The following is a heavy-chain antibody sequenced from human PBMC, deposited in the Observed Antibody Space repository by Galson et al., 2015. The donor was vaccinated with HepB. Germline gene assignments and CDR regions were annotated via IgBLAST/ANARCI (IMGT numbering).Heavy chain of an antibody. D-gene: IGHD1-14*01. CDR1: GFPFNTFA. V-gene: IGHV3-23*01. CDR3: AKGYGYFDS. J-gene: IGHJ4*02. CDR2: ITGGGEHT. Sequence: SLRLSCAASGFPFNTFAMTWVRQAPGKGLEWVSVITGGGEHTYHADSVKGRLSISRDNTRNTLFLHMKSLRVDDTATYYCAKGYGYFDSWGRGTLVTVSP.